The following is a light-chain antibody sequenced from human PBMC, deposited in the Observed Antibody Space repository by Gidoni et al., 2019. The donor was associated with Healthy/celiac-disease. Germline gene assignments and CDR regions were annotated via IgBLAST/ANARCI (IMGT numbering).Light chain of an antibody. CDR2: DAS. J-gene: IGKJ4*01. CDR3: QQYDNLPLT. CDR1: QDISNY. V-gene: IGKV1-33*01. Sequence: DNQMTQSPSSLSASVGDRVTITCQASQDISNYLNWYQQKPGKAPKLLIYDASNLETGVPSRFSGSGSGTDFTFTISSLQPEDIATYYCQQYDNLPLTFGGGTKVESK.